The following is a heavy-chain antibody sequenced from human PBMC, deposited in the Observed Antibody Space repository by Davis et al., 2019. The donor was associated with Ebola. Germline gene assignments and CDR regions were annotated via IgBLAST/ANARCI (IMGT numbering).Heavy chain of an antibody. CDR1: GASFRDYY. J-gene: IGHJ4*02. V-gene: IGHV4-34*10. Sequence: PSEPLSLTCTLYGASFRDYYWGWVRQAPGKGLEWIGEIDYRGRTEYNPSLKSRVAMSIDTSKNQFSLRLTSVTAADTAMYFCASPHQIRGQDYFDCWGQGTLVTVST. CDR2: IDYRGRT. CDR3: ASPHQIRGQDYFDC.